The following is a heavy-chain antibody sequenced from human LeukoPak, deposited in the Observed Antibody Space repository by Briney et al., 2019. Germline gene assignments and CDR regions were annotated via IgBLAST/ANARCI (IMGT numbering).Heavy chain of an antibody. J-gene: IGHJ5*02. CDR2: IYPGDSDT. CDR1: GYSFTSYW. CDR3: ARAYDILTGHNWFDP. V-gene: IGHV5-51*01. Sequence: GESLKISCKGSGYSFTSYWIGWVRQMPGKGLEWMGIIYPGDSDTRYSPSFQGQVTISADKSISTAYLQWSSLKASDTAMYYCARAYDILTGHNWFDPWGQGTLVTVSS. D-gene: IGHD3-9*01.